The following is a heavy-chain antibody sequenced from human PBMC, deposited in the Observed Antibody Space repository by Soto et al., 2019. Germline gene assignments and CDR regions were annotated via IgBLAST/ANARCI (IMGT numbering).Heavy chain of an antibody. Sequence: ASVKVSCKASGYTFTGYYVHWVRQAPGQGLEWMGWINPNSGDTYLAQRFQGRVTMNRDTSIGTAYMELRGLTSDDTAEYYCAKGEAIVAAGTRVYLYNAMDVWGQGTTLTVSS. CDR3: AKGEAIVAAGTRVYLYNAMDV. J-gene: IGHJ6*02. V-gene: IGHV1-2*02. CDR1: GYTFTGYY. CDR2: INPNSGDT. D-gene: IGHD1-26*01.